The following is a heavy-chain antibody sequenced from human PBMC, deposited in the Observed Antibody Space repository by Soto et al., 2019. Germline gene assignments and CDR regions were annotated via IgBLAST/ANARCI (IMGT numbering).Heavy chain of an antibody. CDR2: ISSSSSTI. J-gene: IGHJ6*02. V-gene: IGHV3-48*02. CDR1: GFTFISYS. CDR3: ASLYYDILTGYFSDSGYYGMDV. Sequence: GGSLRLSCAASGFTFISYSMNWVRQAPGKGLGWVSYISSSSSTIYYADSVKGRFTISRDNAKNSLYLQMNSLRDEDTAVYYCASLYYDILTGYFSDSGYYGMDVWGQGTTVTVSS. D-gene: IGHD3-9*01.